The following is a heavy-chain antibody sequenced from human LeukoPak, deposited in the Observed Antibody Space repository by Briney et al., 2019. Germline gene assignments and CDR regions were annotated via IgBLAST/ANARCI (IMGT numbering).Heavy chain of an antibody. CDR3: ARLPRLVAPAYYFDY. CDR2: IXYXXST. V-gene: IGHV4-39*01. J-gene: IGHJ4*02. D-gene: IGHD5-12*01. Sequence: PSETLSLTCXXSGGXIXXXXXXXXXXXXXXXXXXXXXXXIXYXXSTYYNPXXKXRXXXSVDXSKXQFSLKLSSVTAADTAVYYCARLPRLVAPAYYFDYWGQGTLVTVSS. CDR1: GGXIXXXXXX.